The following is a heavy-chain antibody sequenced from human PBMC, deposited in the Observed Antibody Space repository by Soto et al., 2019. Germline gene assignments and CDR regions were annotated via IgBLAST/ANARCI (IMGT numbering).Heavy chain of an antibody. D-gene: IGHD1-26*01. V-gene: IGHV1-3*01. J-gene: IGHJ2*01. CDR2: INAGNGNT. CDR3: ARGGSLYWYFDL. Sequence: ASVKVSCKASGYTFTSYAMLCVRQAPGQRLEWMGWINAGNGNTKYSQKFQGRVTITRDTSASTAYMELSSLRSEDTAVYYCARGGSLYWYFDLWGRGTLVTVSS. CDR1: GYTFTSYA.